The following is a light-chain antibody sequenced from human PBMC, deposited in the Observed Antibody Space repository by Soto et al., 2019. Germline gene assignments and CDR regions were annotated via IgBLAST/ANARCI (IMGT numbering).Light chain of an antibody. CDR1: SSDVGGYNY. CDR2: DVS. J-gene: IGLJ1*01. CDR3: CSYTTSNTSQMV. V-gene: IGLV2-14*01. Sequence: QSALTQPASVSGSPGQSITISCTGTSSDVGGYNYVSWYQQQPGKAPKFMIYDVSNRPSGVSNRFSGSKSGNTASLTISGLQDEDEADYYCCSYTTSNTSQMVFGAGTKVTVL.